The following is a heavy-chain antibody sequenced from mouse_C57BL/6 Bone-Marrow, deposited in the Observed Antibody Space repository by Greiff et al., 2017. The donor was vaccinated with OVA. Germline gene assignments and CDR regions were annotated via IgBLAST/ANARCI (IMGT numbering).Heavy chain of an antibody. Sequence: EVKLVESGEGLVKPGGSLKLSCAASGFTFSSYAMSWVRQTPEKRLEWVAYISSCGGYISYADTVKGRFTISRDNARNTLYLQMSSLKSEDTAMYYCTRDKDYYDYDGVWGTGTTVTVSS. J-gene: IGHJ1*03. CDR2: ISSCGGYI. CDR3: TRDKDYYDYDGV. V-gene: IGHV5-9-1*02. D-gene: IGHD2-4*01. CDR1: GFTFSSYA.